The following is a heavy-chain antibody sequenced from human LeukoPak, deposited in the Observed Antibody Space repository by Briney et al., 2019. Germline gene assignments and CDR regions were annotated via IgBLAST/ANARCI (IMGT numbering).Heavy chain of an antibody. J-gene: IGHJ4*02. Sequence: TGGSLRLSCAASGFSFSRYVMSWVRQAPGKGLEWVSVISGSGGSTYYADSVKGRFTISRDNSKNTLYLQINSLRAEDTAVYYCAKDQGEDSGWSFDYWGQGTLVTVSS. V-gene: IGHV3-23*01. CDR3: AKDQGEDSGWSFDY. CDR1: GFSFSRYV. CDR2: ISGSGGST. D-gene: IGHD6-19*01.